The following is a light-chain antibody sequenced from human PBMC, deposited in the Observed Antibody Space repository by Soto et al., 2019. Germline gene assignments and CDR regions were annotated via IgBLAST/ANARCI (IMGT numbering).Light chain of an antibody. Sequence: EIVLTQSPGTLSLSPGEGATLSCRASQSVSSSYLAWYQQKPGQAPMLLIYGASSRGSGVPDRFSGGGSGTDFTLTISRLEPEDFAVYYCQQYYNSPWTFGQGTKVEIK. CDR3: QQYYNSPWT. J-gene: IGKJ1*01. V-gene: IGKV3-20*01. CDR1: QSVSSSY. CDR2: GAS.